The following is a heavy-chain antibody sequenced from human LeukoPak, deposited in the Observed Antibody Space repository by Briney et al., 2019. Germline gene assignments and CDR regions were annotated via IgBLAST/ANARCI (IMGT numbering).Heavy chain of an antibody. V-gene: IGHV3-7*01. CDR1: GFTFSSYW. CDR2: IKQDGSEK. Sequence: PGGSLRLSCAASGFTFSSYWMSWVRQAPGKGLEWVANIKQDGSEKYYVDSVKGRFTISRDNAKNSLYLQMNSLRAEDTAVYYCARGGQYQLLLDDAFDIWGQGTMVTVSS. J-gene: IGHJ3*02. D-gene: IGHD2-2*01. CDR3: ARGGQYQLLLDDAFDI.